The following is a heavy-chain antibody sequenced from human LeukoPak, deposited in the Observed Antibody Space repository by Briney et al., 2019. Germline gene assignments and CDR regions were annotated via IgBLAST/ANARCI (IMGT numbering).Heavy chain of an antibody. Sequence: GGSLRPSCAASGFTFSSYGMHWVRQRPGEGLEWVSAISGSGGSTYYADSVKGRFTISRDNSKNTLYLQMNSLRAEDTAVYYCAKDHYYDSSGSWFDPWGQGTLVTVSS. CDR1: GFTFSSYG. D-gene: IGHD3-22*01. J-gene: IGHJ5*02. V-gene: IGHV3-23*01. CDR3: AKDHYYDSSGSWFDP. CDR2: ISGSGGST.